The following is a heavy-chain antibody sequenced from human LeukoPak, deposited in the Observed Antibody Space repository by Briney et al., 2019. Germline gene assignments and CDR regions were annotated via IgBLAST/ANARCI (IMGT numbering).Heavy chain of an antibody. Sequence: PSQTLSLTCTVSGGSISSGGYYWSWIRQPAGKGLEWIGRIYTSGSTNYNPSLKSRVTMSVDTSKNQFSLKLSSVTAADTAVYYCAREGWDYYDSSGSTRFDPWGQGTLVTVSS. CDR3: AREGWDYYDSSGSTRFDP. J-gene: IGHJ5*02. CDR2: IYTSGST. V-gene: IGHV4-61*02. CDR1: GGSISSGGYY. D-gene: IGHD3-22*01.